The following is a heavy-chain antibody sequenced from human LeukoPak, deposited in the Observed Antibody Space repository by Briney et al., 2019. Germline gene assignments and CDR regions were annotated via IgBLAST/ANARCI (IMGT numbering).Heavy chain of an antibody. CDR3: ARYGSGSNPPLDY. V-gene: IGHV1-2*02. CDR1: ASTFTDYL. Sequence: GASVKVSCKASASTFTDYLMHWVRQAAGQELDWMGWINPKNCDTKYAQQFQGRVTMTRDTSISTSYMELGSLRSDDTALYYCARYGSGSNPPLDYWGQGTLVTVSS. CDR2: INPKNCDT. J-gene: IGHJ4*02. D-gene: IGHD3-10*01.